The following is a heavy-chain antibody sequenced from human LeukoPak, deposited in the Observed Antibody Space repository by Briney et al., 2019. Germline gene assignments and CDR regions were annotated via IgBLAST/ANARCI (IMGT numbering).Heavy chain of an antibody. D-gene: IGHD6-13*01. CDR1: GGSISSYY. CDR3: ARHYSSYDAFDI. CDR2: IYYSGST. Sequence: SETLSLTCTVSGGSISSYYWSRIRQPPGKGLEWIGYIYYSGSTNYNPSLKSRVTISVDTSKNQFSLKLSSVTAADTAVYYCARHYSSYDAFDIWGQGTMVTVSS. V-gene: IGHV4-59*08. J-gene: IGHJ3*02.